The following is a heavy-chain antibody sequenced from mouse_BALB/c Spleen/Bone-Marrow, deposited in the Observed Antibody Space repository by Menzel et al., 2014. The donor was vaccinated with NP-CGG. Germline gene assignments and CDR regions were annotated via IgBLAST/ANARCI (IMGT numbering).Heavy chain of an antibody. CDR1: GYSFTTYW. CDR3: AREKVYYGISWFAY. Sequence: QVQLKQSGTEGGRPGASVKLSCKASGYSFTTYWMNWVKQRPGQGLEWVGMIHPSDSETRLNQKFKDKATLTVDKSSSTAYMQLNSPTSEDSAVYYCAREKVYYGISWFAYWGQGTLVTVSA. J-gene: IGHJ3*01. D-gene: IGHD2-1*01. V-gene: IGHV1-61*01. CDR2: IHPSDSET.